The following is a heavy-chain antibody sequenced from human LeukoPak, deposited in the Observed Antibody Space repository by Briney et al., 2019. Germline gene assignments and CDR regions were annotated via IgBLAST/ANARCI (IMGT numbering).Heavy chain of an antibody. CDR3: ARTPSSIRFLEWSQNWFDP. Sequence: SVKVSCKASGGTFSSYAISWVRQAPGQGLEWMGGIIPIFGTANYAQKFQGRVTITTDESTSTAYMELSSLRSEDTAVYYCARTPSSIRFLEWSQNWFDPWGQGTLVTVSS. CDR1: GGTFSSYA. J-gene: IGHJ5*02. V-gene: IGHV1-69*05. D-gene: IGHD3-3*01. CDR2: IIPIFGTA.